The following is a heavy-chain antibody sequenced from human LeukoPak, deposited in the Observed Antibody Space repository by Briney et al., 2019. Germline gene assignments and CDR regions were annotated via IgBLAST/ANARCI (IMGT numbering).Heavy chain of an antibody. CDR1: GFTFSNYA. V-gene: IGHV3-74*01. CDR2: INSDGSWT. Sequence: PGGSLRLSCAASGFTFSNYAMSWVRQAPGKGLEWVLHINSDGSWTSYADSVKGRFTISKDNAKNTVYLQMNSLRAEDTAVYYCVSFYETYWGRGTLVTVSS. J-gene: IGHJ4*02. D-gene: IGHD2/OR15-2a*01. CDR3: VSFYETY.